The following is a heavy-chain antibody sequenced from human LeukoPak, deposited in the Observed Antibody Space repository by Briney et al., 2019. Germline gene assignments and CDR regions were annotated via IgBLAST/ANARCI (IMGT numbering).Heavy chain of an antibody. Sequence: SETLSLTCTVSGYSLSSGYYWGWIRQPPGKGLEWIGSIYHSGSTYYNPSLKSRVTISVDTSKNQFSLKLSSVTAADTAVYYCARGVTPFDYWGQGTLVTVSS. J-gene: IGHJ4*02. CDR1: GYSLSSGYY. CDR2: IYHSGST. D-gene: IGHD2-21*02. V-gene: IGHV4-38-2*02. CDR3: ARGVTPFDY.